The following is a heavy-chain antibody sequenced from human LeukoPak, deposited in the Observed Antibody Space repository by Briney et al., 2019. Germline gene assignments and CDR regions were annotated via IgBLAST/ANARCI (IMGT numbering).Heavy chain of an antibody. V-gene: IGHV3-30*02. Sequence: PGGSLRLSCAASGFTFSSYGMHWVRQAPGKGLEWVAFIRYDGSNKYYADSVKGRFTISRDNSKNTVYLEIDNLRAEDTAVYYCAKCMSGTGVCLNFDSWGQGILVTVSS. CDR3: AKCMSGTGVCLNFDS. J-gene: IGHJ4*02. CDR1: GFTFSSYG. CDR2: IRYDGSNK. D-gene: IGHD2-8*02.